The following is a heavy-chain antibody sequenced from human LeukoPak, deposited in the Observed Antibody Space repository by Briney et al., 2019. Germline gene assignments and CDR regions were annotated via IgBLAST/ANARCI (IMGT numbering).Heavy chain of an antibody. CDR1: GFTFSSYA. J-gene: IGHJ4*02. Sequence: PGRSLRLSCAASGFTFSSYAMSWVRQAPGKGLEWVSAISGSGGSTYYADSVKGRFTISRDNSKNTLYLQMNSLRAEDTAVYYCAKATDYYDSSGQLYYFDYWGQGTLVTVSS. CDR2: ISGSGGST. V-gene: IGHV3-23*01. D-gene: IGHD3-22*01. CDR3: AKATDYYDSSGQLYYFDY.